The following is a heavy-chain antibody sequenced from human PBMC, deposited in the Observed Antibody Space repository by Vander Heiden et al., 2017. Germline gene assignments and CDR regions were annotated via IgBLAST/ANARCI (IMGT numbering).Heavy chain of an antibody. Sequence: EVQLAESGGGLVQPGRSLRLSCEGSGFTFNEHAMHWVRQVPGKGLEWVSGILWDNSRIGYADSVKGRFTISRDNGKNSLYLQMNSLRPEDTALYYCGKDMTPGGLDVWGHGTTVTVSS. J-gene: IGHJ6*02. V-gene: IGHV3-9*01. CDR3: GKDMTPGGLDV. CDR1: GFTFNEHA. CDR2: ILWDNSRI. D-gene: IGHD3-10*01.